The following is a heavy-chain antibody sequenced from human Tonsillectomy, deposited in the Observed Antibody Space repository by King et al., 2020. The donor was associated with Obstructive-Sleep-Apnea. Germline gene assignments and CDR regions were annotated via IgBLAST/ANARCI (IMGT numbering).Heavy chain of an antibody. CDR2: IYPRDVDI. CDR3: ARHVDDDFLTGYYNSFDS. Sequence: VQLVESGAEVKKPGESLRISCKGSGYSFSNYRIGWVRQMPGKGLEWLGIIYPRDVDIRYTPSFQGRVTISADESINTAYLQWSSLNASDTAMYYCARHVDDDFLTGYYNSFDSWGQGTLVTVSS. D-gene: IGHD3-9*01. J-gene: IGHJ5*01. CDR1: GYSFSNYR. V-gene: IGHV5-51*01.